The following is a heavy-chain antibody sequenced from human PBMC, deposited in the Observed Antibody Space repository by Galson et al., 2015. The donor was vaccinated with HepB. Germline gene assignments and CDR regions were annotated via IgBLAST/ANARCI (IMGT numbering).Heavy chain of an antibody. V-gene: IGHV3-23*01. CDR1: GFTFSSYA. D-gene: IGHD6-6*01. CDR2: ISGSGGST. CDR3: ARDLYSSSSFDY. Sequence: SLRLSCAASGFTFSSYAMSWVRQAPGKGLEWVSAISGSGGSTYYADSVKGRFTISRDNSKNTLYLQMNSLRAEDTAVYYCARDLYSSSSFDYWGQGTLVTVSS. J-gene: IGHJ4*02.